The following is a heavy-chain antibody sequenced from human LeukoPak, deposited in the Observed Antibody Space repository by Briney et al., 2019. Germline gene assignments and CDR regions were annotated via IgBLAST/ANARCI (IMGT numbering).Heavy chain of an antibody. CDR1: GFTVSSNY. CDR3: ARDFPPPAYYYDSSGYDAFDI. V-gene: IGHV3-21*01. J-gene: IGHJ3*02. D-gene: IGHD3-22*01. CDR2: ISSRGTYI. Sequence: GGSLRLSCAASGFTVSSNYMSWVRQAPGKGLEWVSSISSRGTYIYYADSVKGRFTISRDNAKNSLYLQMNSLRAEDTAVYYCARDFPPPAYYYDSSGYDAFDIWGQGTMVTVSS.